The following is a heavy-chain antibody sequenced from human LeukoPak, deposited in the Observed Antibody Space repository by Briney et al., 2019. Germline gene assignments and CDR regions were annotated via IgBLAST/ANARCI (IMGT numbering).Heavy chain of an antibody. D-gene: IGHD2-15*01. V-gene: IGHV3-21*01. CDR2: ISSSSSYI. CDR3: ARARVVVVATEFAY. J-gene: IGHJ4*02. CDR1: GFTFSSYS. Sequence: GSLRLSCAASGFTFSSYSMNWVRQAPGKGLEWVSSISSSSSYIYYADSVKGRFTISRDNAKNSLYLQMNSLRAEDTAVYYCARARVVVVATEFAYWRQGPLVTVSS.